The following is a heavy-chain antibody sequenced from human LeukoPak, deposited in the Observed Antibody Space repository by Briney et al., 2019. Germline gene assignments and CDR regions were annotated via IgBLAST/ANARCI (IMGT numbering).Heavy chain of an antibody. J-gene: IGHJ6*02. CDR1: GGSISSDSYY. CDR3: ARLDFYYYYGMDV. V-gene: IGHV4-39*01. Sequence: SETLSLTCTVSGGSISSDSYYWSWIRQPPGKGLEWIGSIYYSGSTYYNPSLKSRVTISVDTSKNQFSLKLSSVTAADTAVYYCARLDFYYYYGMDVWGQGTTVTVSS. CDR2: IYYSGST.